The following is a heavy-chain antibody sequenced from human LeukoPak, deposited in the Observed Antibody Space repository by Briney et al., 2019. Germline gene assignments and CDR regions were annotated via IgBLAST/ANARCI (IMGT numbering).Heavy chain of an antibody. CDR2: IYYSGST. CDR3: TRGSIAYYYMDV. CDR1: GGSISSCY. V-gene: IGHV4-59*01. D-gene: IGHD3-22*01. J-gene: IGHJ6*03. Sequence: SETLSLTCTVCGGSISSCYGSWIRQPPGKGLEWIGHIYYSGSTNYNPYLKSRVTISVDTSKNQFSLKLSSVTAADTAVYYCTRGSIAYYYMDVWGKGTTVTISS.